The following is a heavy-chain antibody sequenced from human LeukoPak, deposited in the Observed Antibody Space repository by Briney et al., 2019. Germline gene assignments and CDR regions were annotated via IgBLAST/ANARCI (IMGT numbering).Heavy chain of an antibody. D-gene: IGHD3-10*01. CDR3: ARDRDSRSYYILY. V-gene: IGHV3-30*02. J-gene: IGHJ4*02. CDR1: GFSFSSYG. Sequence: GGPLRLSCAASGFSFSSYGIHWVRQAPGKGLEWVAFINYDGNNKYFADSVKGRFTISRDNSKNTVYLEMNSLRDGDTAVYYCARDRDSRSYYILYWGQGALVTVSS. CDR2: INYDGNNK.